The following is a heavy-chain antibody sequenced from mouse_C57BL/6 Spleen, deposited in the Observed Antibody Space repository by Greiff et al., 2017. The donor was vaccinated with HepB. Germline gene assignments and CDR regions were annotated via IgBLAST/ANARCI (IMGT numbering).Heavy chain of an antibody. CDR1: GYTFTSYW. V-gene: IGHV1-53*01. D-gene: IGHD1-1*01. CDR2: INPSNGGT. J-gene: IGHJ4*01. CDR3: AIVTTVVATDYAMDS. Sequence: QVQLQQPGTELVKPGASVKLSCKASGYTFTSYWMHWVKQRPGQGLEWIGNINPSNGGTNYNEKFKSKATLTVDKSSSTAYMQRSSLTSEDSAVFYCAIVTTVVATDYAMDSWGQGTSVTVSS.